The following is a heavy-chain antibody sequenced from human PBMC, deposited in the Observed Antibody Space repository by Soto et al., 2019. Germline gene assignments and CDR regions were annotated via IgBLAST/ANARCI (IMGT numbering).Heavy chain of an antibody. D-gene: IGHD2-15*01. CDR2: INHSGST. V-gene: IGHV4-34*01. Sequence: QVQLQQWGAGLLKPSETLSLTCAVYGGSFSGYYWSWIRQPPGQGLEWIGEINHSGSTNYNPSLKSRVTISVDTTKNQFSLKRSSVTGEDAAVYYCAGALRLRGGWVDYWGQGTLVGVYS. J-gene: IGHJ4*02. CDR1: GGSFSGYY. CDR3: AGALRLRGGWVDY.